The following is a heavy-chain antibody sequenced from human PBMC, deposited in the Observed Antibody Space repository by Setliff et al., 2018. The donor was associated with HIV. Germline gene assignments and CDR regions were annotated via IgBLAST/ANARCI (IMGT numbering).Heavy chain of an antibody. CDR2: IHHSGSR. V-gene: IGHV4-38-2*01. D-gene: IGHD3-9*01. Sequence: PLETLSLTCGVSGYSISSGYYWGWIRQPPGKGLEWIGNIHHSGSRYSNPSLKSRVTISIDTSKNQFSVKLSSVTAADTAMYYCARRWGDILNGPDAFDIWGQGTRVTVS. J-gene: IGHJ3*02. CDR1: GYSISSGYY. CDR3: ARRWGDILNGPDAFDI.